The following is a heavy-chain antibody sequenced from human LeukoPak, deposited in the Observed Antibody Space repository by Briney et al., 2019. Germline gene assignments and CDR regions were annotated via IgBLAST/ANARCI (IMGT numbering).Heavy chain of an antibody. Sequence: SETLSLTCAVSGYSISSGYYCGWIRQPPGKGLEWIGRIYHSGSTYYNPSLKSRVTISVDTSKKQFSLKLSSVPAADTAVYYCARAAAAGIIFDYWGQGTLVTVSS. J-gene: IGHJ4*02. CDR2: IYHSGST. CDR3: ARAAAAGIIFDY. V-gene: IGHV4-38-2*01. CDR1: GYSISSGYY. D-gene: IGHD6-13*01.